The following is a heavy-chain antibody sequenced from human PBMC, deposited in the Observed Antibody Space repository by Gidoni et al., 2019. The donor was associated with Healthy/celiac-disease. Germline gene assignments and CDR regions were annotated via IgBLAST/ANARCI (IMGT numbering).Heavy chain of an antibody. CDR1: GFTFSSYA. Sequence: QVQLVESGGGVVQPGRSLSISCAASGFTFSSYAMHWVRQAPGKGLECVAVISYDGSNKYYADSVKGRFTISRDNSKNTLYLQMNSLRAEDTAVYYCARVRRRDFDYWGQGTLVTVSS. CDR3: ARVRRRDFDY. V-gene: IGHV3-30*04. J-gene: IGHJ4*02. CDR2: ISYDGSNK.